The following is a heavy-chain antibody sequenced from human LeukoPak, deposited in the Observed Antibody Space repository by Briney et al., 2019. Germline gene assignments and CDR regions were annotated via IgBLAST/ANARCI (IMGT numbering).Heavy chain of an antibody. D-gene: IGHD1-1*01. Sequence: PGGSLRLSCAASGFTFSNSAMSWVRQAPGKGLEWVSVITVSGGDTQSAESVKGRFTISRDNSRNTLYLQMNSLRADDTAIYYCAQARGDTNWNFDYWGQGALVTVSS. J-gene: IGHJ4*02. CDR2: ITVSGGDT. CDR1: GFTFSNSA. CDR3: AQARGDTNWNFDY. V-gene: IGHV3-23*01.